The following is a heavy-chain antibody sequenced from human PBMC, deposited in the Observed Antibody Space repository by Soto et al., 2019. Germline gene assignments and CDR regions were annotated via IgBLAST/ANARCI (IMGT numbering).Heavy chain of an antibody. CDR3: ARISNYGAPGHYYYYYMDV. J-gene: IGHJ6*03. D-gene: IGHD4-4*01. Sequence: GGSLRLSCAASGFTFSSYWMHWVRQAPGKGLVWVSRINSDGSSTSYADSVKGRFTISRDNAKNTLYLQMNSLRAEDTAVYYCARISNYGAPGHYYYYYMDVWGKGTTVTVSS. CDR1: GFTFSSYW. V-gene: IGHV3-74*01. CDR2: INSDGSST.